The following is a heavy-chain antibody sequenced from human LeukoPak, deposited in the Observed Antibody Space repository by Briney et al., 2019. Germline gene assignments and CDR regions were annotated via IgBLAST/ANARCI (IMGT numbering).Heavy chain of an antibody. D-gene: IGHD3-10*01. V-gene: IGHV1-69*13. Sequence: SVKVSCKASGYTFTSYGISWVRQAPGQGLEWMGGIIPIFGTANYAQKFQGRVTITADEPTSTAYMELSSLRSEDTAVYYCARDIGSGSTNWFDPWGQGTLVTVSS. CDR3: ARDIGSGSTNWFDP. J-gene: IGHJ5*02. CDR2: IIPIFGTA. CDR1: GYTFTSYG.